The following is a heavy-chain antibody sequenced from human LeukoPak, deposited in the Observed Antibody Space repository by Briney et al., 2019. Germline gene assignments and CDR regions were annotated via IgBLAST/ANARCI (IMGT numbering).Heavy chain of an antibody. CDR2: INSDGSSR. J-gene: IGHJ5*02. V-gene: IGHV3-74*01. D-gene: IGHD6-19*01. CDR1: GFTFSSYW. CDR3: ARGLAVAGSSWFDP. Sequence: GGSLRLSFQASGFTFSSYWMLWVRQVPGKGLVWVSRINSDGSSRSYVDSVMGRFTISRDNAKNTLYLQLDSLRAEDTAVYYCARGLAVAGSSWFDPWGQGTLVSVSS.